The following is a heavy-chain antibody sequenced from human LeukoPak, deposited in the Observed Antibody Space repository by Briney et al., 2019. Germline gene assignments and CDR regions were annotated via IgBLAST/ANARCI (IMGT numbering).Heavy chain of an antibody. J-gene: IGHJ4*02. CDR2: IYYGGSA. Sequence: SETLSLSCTVSGGSVGSYYWSWIRQSPGKGLEWIGYIYYGGSANYNPSLKSRATISIDRSKNQFSLKLSSLTAADTAVYYCARHGSSYSFDYWGQGSVVTVSS. CDR3: ARHGSSYSFDY. CDR1: GGSVGSYY. V-gene: IGHV4-59*08. D-gene: IGHD6-13*01.